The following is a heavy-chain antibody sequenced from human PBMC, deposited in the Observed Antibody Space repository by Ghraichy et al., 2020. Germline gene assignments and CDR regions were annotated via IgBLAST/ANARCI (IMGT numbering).Heavy chain of an antibody. V-gene: IGHV3-7*01. J-gene: IGHJ4*02. CDR2: INQDGSEK. D-gene: IGHD3-10*01. Sequence: GGSLRLSCAASEFTFNTYWMSWVRQAPGKGLEWVANINQDGSEKYYVDSVKGRFTISRDNAKNSLYLQMNSLRAEDTAVYYCARDRNAGSSDSWGQGTLVIVSS. CDR1: EFTFNTYW. CDR3: ARDRNAGSSDS.